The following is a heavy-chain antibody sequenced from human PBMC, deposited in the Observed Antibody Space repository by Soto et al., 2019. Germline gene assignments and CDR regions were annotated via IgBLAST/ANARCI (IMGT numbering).Heavy chain of an antibody. CDR3: AHRFGLPTWDSSGHHSECFQY. D-gene: IGHD3-22*01. V-gene: IGHV2-5*02. J-gene: IGHJ1*01. CDR2: IYWDDDK. CDR1: GFSLSTNGVG. Sequence: QITLKESGPTLVKPTQTLTLTCTFSGFSLSTNGVGVGWIRQPPGKALEWLALIYWDDDKRYSPYLKSRLTITSDTSKNQVVLTMTNMDPVDTATYYCAHRFGLPTWDSSGHHSECFQYWGQGTLVTVSS.